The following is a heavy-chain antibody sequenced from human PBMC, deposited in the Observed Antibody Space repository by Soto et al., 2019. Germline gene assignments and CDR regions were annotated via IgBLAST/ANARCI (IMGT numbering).Heavy chain of an antibody. D-gene: IGHD2-2*01. CDR2: ISGNNGAT. CDR3: ARDQKYFRLSGNGFGP. Sequence: QVHLVQSGTEMKKPGASVKVSCKASGYPFTDYGISWVRQAPGQGLEWMGWISGNNGATNYAQKFQGRVTMTLDTSTSTAYMELRSLRSDDTAVYYCARDQKYFRLSGNGFGPWGQGTLVSVSS. V-gene: IGHV1-18*04. J-gene: IGHJ5*02. CDR1: GYPFTDYG.